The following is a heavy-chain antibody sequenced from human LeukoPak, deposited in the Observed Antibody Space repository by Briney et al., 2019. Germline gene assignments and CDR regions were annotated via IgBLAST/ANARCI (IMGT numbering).Heavy chain of an antibody. J-gene: IGHJ4*02. V-gene: IGHV3-23*01. D-gene: IGHD6-13*01. CDR3: AKGRDIAAAVPFDY. Sequence: GGSLRLSCAASGFTFSSYAMSWVRQAPGKGLEWVSAISGSGGSTYYADSVKGRYTISRDNSNNTLYLQMNSLRAEDTAVYYCAKGRDIAAAVPFDYWGQGTLVTVSS. CDR2: ISGSGGST. CDR1: GFTFSSYA.